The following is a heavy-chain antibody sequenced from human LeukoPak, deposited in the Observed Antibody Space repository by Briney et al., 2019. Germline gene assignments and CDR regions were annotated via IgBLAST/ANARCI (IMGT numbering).Heavy chain of an antibody. V-gene: IGHV3-30*18. J-gene: IGHJ4*02. CDR1: GFTFSSYG. CDR2: ISYDGSNK. CDR3: AKDITRYGGNAVDY. D-gene: IGHD4-23*01. Sequence: SGGSLRLSCAASGFTFSSYGIHWVRQAPGKGLEWVAVISYDGSNKYCADSLKGRFTISRDNSKNTLYLQMNSLRAEDTAVYYCAKDITRYGGNAVDYWGQGTLVTVSS.